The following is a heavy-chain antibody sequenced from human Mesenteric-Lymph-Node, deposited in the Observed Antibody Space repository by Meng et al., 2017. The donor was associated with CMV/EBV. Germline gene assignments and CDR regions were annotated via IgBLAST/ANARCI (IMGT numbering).Heavy chain of an antibody. Sequence: GSLRLSCTVSGDSISSRSYYWGWIRQPPGKGLEWIGGVHYSGSTNYNPSLESRVTISVDTSKNQFSLRLSSVTAADTAVYYCARDPHPIVGAAYGMDVWCQGTTVTVSS. V-gene: IGHV4-39*07. D-gene: IGHD1-26*01. J-gene: IGHJ6*02. CDR3: ARDPHPIVGAAYGMDV. CDR2: VHYSGST. CDR1: GDSISSRSYY.